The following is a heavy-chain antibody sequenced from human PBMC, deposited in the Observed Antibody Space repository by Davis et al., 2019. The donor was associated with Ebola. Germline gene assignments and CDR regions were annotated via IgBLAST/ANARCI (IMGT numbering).Heavy chain of an antibody. CDR2: INAGNGNT. Sequence: ASVKVSCKASGYTFNNYALHWVRQAPGQRLEWMGWINAGNGNTKYSQKFQDRVTITRDTSASTAYMELSSLRSEDTAVYYCARVGVYYDSSGYRDPGFDYWGQGTLVTVSS. CDR3: ARVGVYYDSSGYRDPGFDY. CDR1: GYTFNNYA. V-gene: IGHV1-3*01. J-gene: IGHJ4*02. D-gene: IGHD3-22*01.